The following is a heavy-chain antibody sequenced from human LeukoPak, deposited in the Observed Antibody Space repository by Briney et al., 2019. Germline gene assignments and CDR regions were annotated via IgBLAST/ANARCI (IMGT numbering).Heavy chain of an antibody. CDR2: IRSKANSYAT. J-gene: IGHJ6*04. Sequence: GGSLKLSCAASGFTFSGSAMHWVRQASGKGLEWVGRIRSKANSYATAYAASVKGRFTISRDDSKNTAYLQMNSLKTEDTAVYYCASSLSARSQLDVWGKGTTVTVSS. V-gene: IGHV3-73*01. CDR3: ASSLSARSQLDV. CDR1: GFTFSGSA. D-gene: IGHD4-11*01.